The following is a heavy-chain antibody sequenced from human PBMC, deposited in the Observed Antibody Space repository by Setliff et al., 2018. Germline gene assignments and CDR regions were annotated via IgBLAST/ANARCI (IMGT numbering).Heavy chain of an antibody. D-gene: IGHD4-17*01. CDR3: ARTVNY. CDR1: GGSLGDYY. CDR2: INHSGRT. V-gene: IGHV4-34*01. J-gene: IGHJ4*02. Sequence: PSETLSLTCAVYGGSLGDYYWSWIRQAPGKGLEWIGEINHSGRTNYNPSLKSRVTISMDTSKNQFSVKLTSLTAADTAVYYCARTVNYWGQGTLVTVSS.